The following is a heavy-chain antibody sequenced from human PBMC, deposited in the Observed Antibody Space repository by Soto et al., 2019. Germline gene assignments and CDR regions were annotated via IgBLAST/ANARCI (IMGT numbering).Heavy chain of an antibody. CDR1: GFTFSDYY. Sequence: GALRLSCAASGFTFSDYYMSWIRQAPGKGLEWLSYISGSSDNTNYADSVKGRFTISRDNAKKSLYLEMNSLRAEDTAVYYCATITMMTWRQGTLVTVSS. CDR2: ISGSSDNT. CDR3: ATITMMT. J-gene: IGHJ5*02. V-gene: IGHV3-11*06. D-gene: IGHD3-22*01.